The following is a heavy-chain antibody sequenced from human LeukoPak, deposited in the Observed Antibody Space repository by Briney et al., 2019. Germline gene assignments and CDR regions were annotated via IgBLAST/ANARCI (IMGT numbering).Heavy chain of an antibody. V-gene: IGHV1-69*05. Sequence: ASVKVSCKGSGNIFNSYSVSWVRQAPGQGLEWMGGIIPMFGSTNYAQKFQGRVTITTDQSTTTVFMELSSLSSEDTAVYYCAVTKAPTPSPEAAFDIWGQGTMVTVSS. J-gene: IGHJ3*02. CDR3: AVTKAPTPSPEAAFDI. CDR1: GNIFNSYS. D-gene: IGHD2-15*01. CDR2: IIPMFGST.